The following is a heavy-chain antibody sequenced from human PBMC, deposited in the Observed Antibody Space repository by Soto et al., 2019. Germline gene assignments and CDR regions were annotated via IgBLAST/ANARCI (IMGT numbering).Heavy chain of an antibody. J-gene: IGHJ4*02. Sequence: QVQLVQSGAEVKKPGASVKVSCKASGYSLTGYYMHWVRQAPGQGLEWMGITNPRDGSTNYAQKCQGRVTMTSDTSTSTVYMEMSSLRSDDTAMYYCARSYVTSRPIDFWGQGTLVTVSS. CDR3: ARSYVTSRPIDF. V-gene: IGHV1-46*01. CDR1: GYSLTGYY. D-gene: IGHD3-10*02. CDR2: TNPRDGST.